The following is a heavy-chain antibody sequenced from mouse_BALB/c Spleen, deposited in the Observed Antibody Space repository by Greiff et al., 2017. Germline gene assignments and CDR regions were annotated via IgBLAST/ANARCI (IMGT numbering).Heavy chain of an antibody. V-gene: IGHV5-17*02. J-gene: IGHJ4*01. D-gene: IGHD2-14*01. Sequence: EVMLVESGGGLVQPGGSRKLSCAASGFTFSSFGMHWVRQAPEKGLEWVAYISSGSSTIYYADTVKGRFTISRDNPKNTLFLQMTSLRSEDTAMYYCARHYRYDEGGAMDYWGQGTSVTVSS. CDR2: ISSGSSTI. CDR1: GFTFSSFG. CDR3: ARHYRYDEGGAMDY.